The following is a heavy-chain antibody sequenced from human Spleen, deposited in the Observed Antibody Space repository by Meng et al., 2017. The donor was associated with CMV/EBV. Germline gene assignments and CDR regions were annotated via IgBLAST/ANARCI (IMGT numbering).Heavy chain of an antibody. D-gene: IGHD2-2*01. V-gene: IGHV4-30-4*06. CDR1: SGSFY. CDR3: ARDAEEGYCSSSKCSPSYFHH. J-gene: IGHJ1*01. CDR2: IYYSGTT. Sequence: SGSFYWNWIRQHPGKGPEWIGNIYYSGTTYYNPSLKSRILISRDTSKNRFSLKLTSVTAADTAVYYCARDAEEGYCSSSKCSPSYFHHWGPGTLVTV.